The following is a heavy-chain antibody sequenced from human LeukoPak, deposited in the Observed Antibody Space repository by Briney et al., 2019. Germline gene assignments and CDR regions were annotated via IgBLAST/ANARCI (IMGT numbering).Heavy chain of an antibody. J-gene: IGHJ5*02. CDR2: IYYSGST. CDR3: ARECLGYCSGGSCYSGFWFDP. V-gene: IGHV4-61*01. D-gene: IGHD2-15*01. Sequence: PSETLSLTCTVSGGSVSSGSYYWSWLRQPPGKGLEWIGHIYYSGSTNYSPSLKSRVTISVDTSKNQCSLKLSSVTAADTAVYYCARECLGYCSGGSCYSGFWFDPWGQGTLVTVSS. CDR1: GGSVSSGSYY.